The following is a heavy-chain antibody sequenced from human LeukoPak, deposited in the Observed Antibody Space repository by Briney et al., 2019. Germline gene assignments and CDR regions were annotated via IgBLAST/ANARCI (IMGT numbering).Heavy chain of an antibody. CDR2: INPNSGGT. CDR3: ARDGYSYGATDYYYYGMDV. CDR1: GYTFTGYY. V-gene: IGHV1-2*04. Sequence: WASVKVSCKASGYTFTGYYMHWVRQAPGQGLEWMGWINPNSGGTNYAQKFQGWVTMTRDTSISTAYMELSRLRSDDTAVYYCARDGYSYGATDYYYYGMDVWGQGTTVTVSS. D-gene: IGHD5-18*01. J-gene: IGHJ6*02.